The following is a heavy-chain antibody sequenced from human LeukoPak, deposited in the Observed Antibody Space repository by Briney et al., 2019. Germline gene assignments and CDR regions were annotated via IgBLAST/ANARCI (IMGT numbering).Heavy chain of an antibody. CDR3: ARDSPAVVGSLYYGMDV. V-gene: IGHV3-64*01. CDR1: GFTFSSYS. Sequence: AGSLRLSCAASGFTFSSYSRCWVRQAPGKGLECVGDICTSGDRTYYGNSEKGRFTISRDNPKSTLYLHRSNLRAEDMAVYYCARDSPAVVGSLYYGMDVWGRGPTVTVSS. D-gene: IGHD2-2*01. CDR2: ICTSGDRT. J-gene: IGHJ6*02.